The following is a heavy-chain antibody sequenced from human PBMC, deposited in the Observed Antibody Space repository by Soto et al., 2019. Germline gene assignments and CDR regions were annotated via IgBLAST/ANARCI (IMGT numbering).Heavy chain of an antibody. V-gene: IGHV1-18*01. CDR3: AEAFLRRGDLHAFGK. D-gene: IGHD3-10*01. CDR2: ISAYNGNR. Sequence: QVPLVQSGPEVKKPGASVTVSCKTSGYTPTNYDIGWVRQAPGQGLEWMGWISAYNGNRNSAQKLQGKINMTKEPSTKTAYMEVRSLRSYRTGGYFCAEAFLRRGDLHAFGKWGQGTL. J-gene: IGHJ4*02. CDR1: GYTPTNYD.